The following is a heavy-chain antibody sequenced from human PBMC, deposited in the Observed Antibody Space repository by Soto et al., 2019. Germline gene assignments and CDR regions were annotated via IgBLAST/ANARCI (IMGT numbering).Heavy chain of an antibody. J-gene: IGHJ4*02. V-gene: IGHV1-69*13. CDR3: ARGEEDYYDSSGYYAYFDY. Sequence: ASVKVSCKASGGTFSSYAISWVRQAPGQGLEWMGGIIPIFGTANYAQKFQGRVTITADESTSTAYMELSSLRSEDTAVYYCARGEEDYYDSSGYYAYFDYWGQGTLVTVSS. CDR2: IIPIFGTA. D-gene: IGHD3-22*01. CDR1: GGTFSSYA.